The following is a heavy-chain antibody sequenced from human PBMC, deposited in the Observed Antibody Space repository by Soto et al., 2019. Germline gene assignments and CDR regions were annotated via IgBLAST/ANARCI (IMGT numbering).Heavy chain of an antibody. CDR1: GYTFTSYG. D-gene: IGHD3-10*01. Sequence: QVQLVQSGAEVKKPGATVKVSCKASGYTFTSYGISWVRQAPGQGLEWMGWISVYNGNTNYAQKLQGRVTMTTDTSTSTAYMELRRLRSDDTAVYYCASGWFGEFVYYFDYWGQGTLVTVSS. J-gene: IGHJ4*02. V-gene: IGHV1-18*01. CDR2: ISVYNGNT. CDR3: ASGWFGEFVYYFDY.